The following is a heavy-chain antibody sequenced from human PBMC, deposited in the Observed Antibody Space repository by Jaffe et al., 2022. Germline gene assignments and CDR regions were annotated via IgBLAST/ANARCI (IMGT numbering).Heavy chain of an antibody. Sequence: EVQLVESGGGLVQPGGSLKLSCAASGFTFSGSAMHWVRQASGKGLEWVGRIRSKANSYATAYAASVKGRFTISRDDSKNTAYLQMNSLKTEDTAVYYCTRPEVDIVVVPAASRGQTWGQGTLVTVSS. D-gene: IGHD2-2*03. CDR3: TRPEVDIVVVPAASRGQT. V-gene: IGHV3-73*02. J-gene: IGHJ4*02. CDR2: IRSKANSYAT. CDR1: GFTFSGSA.